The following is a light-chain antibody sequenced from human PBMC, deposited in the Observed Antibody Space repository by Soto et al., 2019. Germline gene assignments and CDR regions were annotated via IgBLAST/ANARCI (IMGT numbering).Light chain of an antibody. CDR3: GTWDSSLSAGV. V-gene: IGLV1-51*01. CDR2: DNN. Sequence: QSVLTQPPSVSGAPGQRVTISCTGSSSNIGAGFDVHWYQQLPGTAPKLLICDNNKRPSGIPDRFSGSKSGTSATLGITGLQTGDEADYYCGTWDSSLSAGVFGGGTKLTVL. J-gene: IGLJ3*02. CDR1: SSNIGAGFD.